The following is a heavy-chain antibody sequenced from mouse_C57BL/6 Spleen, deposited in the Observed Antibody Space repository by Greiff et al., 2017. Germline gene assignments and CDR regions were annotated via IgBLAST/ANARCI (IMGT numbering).Heavy chain of an antibody. D-gene: IGHD2-2*01. CDR3: ARTYGYDAGYAMDY. Sequence: VQLKQSGPELVKPGASVKIPCKASGYTFTDYNMDWVKQSHGKSLEWIGDINPNNGGTIYNQKFKGKATLTVDKSSSTAYMELRSLTSEDTAVYYCARTYGYDAGYAMDYWGQGTSVTVSS. V-gene: IGHV1-18*01. CDR2: INPNNGGT. CDR1: GYTFTDYN. J-gene: IGHJ4*01.